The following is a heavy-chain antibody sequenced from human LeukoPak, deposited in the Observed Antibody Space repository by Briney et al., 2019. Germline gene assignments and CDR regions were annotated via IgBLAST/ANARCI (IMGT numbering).Heavy chain of an antibody. CDR2: ISSSGSTI. CDR1: GFTFSDYY. J-gene: IGHJ4*02. Sequence: GGSLRLSCAASGFTFSDYYMSWIRQAPGKGLEWVSYISSSGSTIYYADSVKGRFTISRDNAKNSLYLQMNSLRAEDTAVYYCASSPAEIVGATSRTYFDYWGQGTLVTVPS. CDR3: ASSPAEIVGATSRTYFDY. D-gene: IGHD1-26*01. V-gene: IGHV3-11*01.